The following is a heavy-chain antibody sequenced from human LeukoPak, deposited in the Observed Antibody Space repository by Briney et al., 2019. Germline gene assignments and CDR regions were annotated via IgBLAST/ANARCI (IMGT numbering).Heavy chain of an antibody. J-gene: IGHJ3*02. CDR3: ASVVPAGECSGGSCYGGPYTFNI. Sequence: PSETLSLTCSVSDGAISRYYWSWIRQSPGKGLDWIGYRHYSGTTAYNPSLKSRATISIDMSENHFSLMLTSVTAADTAIYYCASVVPAGECSGGSCYGGPYTFNIWGQGTLVTVSS. V-gene: IGHV4-59*12. CDR1: DGAISRYY. D-gene: IGHD2-15*01. CDR2: RHYSGTT.